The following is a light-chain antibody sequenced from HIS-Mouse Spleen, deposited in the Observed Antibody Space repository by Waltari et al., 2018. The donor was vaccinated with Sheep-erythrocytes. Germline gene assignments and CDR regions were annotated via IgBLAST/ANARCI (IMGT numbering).Light chain of an antibody. V-gene: IGLV2-23*01. Sequence: QSALTQPRSVSGSPGQSVTISCTGTSSDVGGYDYVPWYQQHPGKAPKRMIYEGSKRPSGVSNRFSGSKSGNTASLTISGLQAEDEADYYCCSYAGSSTLVFGGGTKLTVL. CDR3: CSYAGSSTLV. CDR1: SSDVGGYDY. J-gene: IGLJ2*01. CDR2: EGS.